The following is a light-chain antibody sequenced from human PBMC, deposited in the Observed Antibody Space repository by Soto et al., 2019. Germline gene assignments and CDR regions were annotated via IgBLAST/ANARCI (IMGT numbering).Light chain of an antibody. V-gene: IGKV1-6*01. J-gene: IGKJ2*01. CDR3: LQDYAYPYT. Sequence: AIQMKQTPSSLSASVGDRVTITCRASQDIRNAVGWYQQKPGKAPKLLIFATSNLQSGVPSRFIGSGSGTDFTLTISSLQAEDFATYYCLQDYAYPYTFGQGTKV. CDR1: QDIRNA. CDR2: ATS.